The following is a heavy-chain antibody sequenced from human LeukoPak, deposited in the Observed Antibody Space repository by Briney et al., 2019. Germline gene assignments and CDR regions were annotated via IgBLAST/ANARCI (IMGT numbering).Heavy chain of an antibody. V-gene: IGHV3-33*01. Sequence: GRSLRLSCAASGFTFSSYGMHWVRQAPGKGLEWVAVIWYDGSNKYYADSVKGRFTISRDNSKNTLYLQMNSLRAEDTAVYYCARESMVATPTFDYWGQGTLVTVSS. CDR3: ARESMVATPTFDY. D-gene: IGHD5-12*01. J-gene: IGHJ4*02. CDR1: GFTFSSYG. CDR2: IWYDGSNK.